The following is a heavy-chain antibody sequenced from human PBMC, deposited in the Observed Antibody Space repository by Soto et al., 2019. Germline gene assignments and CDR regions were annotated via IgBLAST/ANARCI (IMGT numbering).Heavy chain of an antibody. CDR2: ISESGDST. CDR3: AKDRVVLPTTKRDYYYGMDV. J-gene: IGHJ6*02. V-gene: IGHV3-23*01. Sequence: EVQLLESGGGLVQPGGSLRLSCEASGFTFSTYAMNWVRQAPGKGPEWVSDISESGDSTYYTDSVKGRFTISRDNSKNTLYLQMNSLRAEDTAVYYCAKDRVVLPTTKRDYYYGMDVWGQGTTVTVSS. CDR1: GFTFSTYA. D-gene: IGHD3-3*01.